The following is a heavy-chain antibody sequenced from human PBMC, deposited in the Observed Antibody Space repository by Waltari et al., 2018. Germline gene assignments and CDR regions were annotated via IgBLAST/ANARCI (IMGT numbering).Heavy chain of an antibody. CDR1: GGSLNDYY. CDR2: IHHSGTT. V-gene: IGHV4-34*01. D-gene: IGHD3-22*01. Sequence: QVQLHQSGAGLLKPSEPLSLTCGVSGGSLNDYYWTWIRPPPGKGLEWIGEIHHSGTTDYNPSLNSRLTMSVDTSKKQISLKMSSVTAADTAVYYCARGDLHYGSSGFFYWGQGALVTVSS. J-gene: IGHJ4*02. CDR3: ARGDLHYGSSGFFY.